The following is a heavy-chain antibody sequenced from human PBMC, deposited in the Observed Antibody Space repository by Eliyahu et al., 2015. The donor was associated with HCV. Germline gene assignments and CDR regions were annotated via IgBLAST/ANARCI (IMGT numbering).Heavy chain of an antibody. Sequence: EVQLXESGGGLIXPGGSLRLSCXASGXTFSXYGMKXVRQAPGKGLEWVSYITGGTSTIYYADSVKGRFTISRDNAKNSLYLQMNSLRAEDTAVYYCVRRGDSSGHYGDSWGQGTLVTVSS. V-gene: IGHV3-48*01. CDR2: ITGGTSTI. J-gene: IGHJ5*01. CDR3: VRRGDSSGHYGDS. D-gene: IGHD3-22*01. CDR1: GXTFSXYG.